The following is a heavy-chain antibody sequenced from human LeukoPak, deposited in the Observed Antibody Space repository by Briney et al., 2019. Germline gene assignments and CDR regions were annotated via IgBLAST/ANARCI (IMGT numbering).Heavy chain of an antibody. Sequence: SETLSLTCTVSGVSISSSNSYWGWIRQPPGKGLEWIGSIYYSGNTYYNASLKSQVSISIDTSKNQFSLRLTSVTAADTAVYYCARLPYGSGGDYYYYMDVWGKGTTVTISS. CDR3: ARLPYGSGGDYYYYMDV. J-gene: IGHJ6*03. D-gene: IGHD3-10*01. V-gene: IGHV4-39*01. CDR2: IYYSGNT. CDR1: GVSISSSNSY.